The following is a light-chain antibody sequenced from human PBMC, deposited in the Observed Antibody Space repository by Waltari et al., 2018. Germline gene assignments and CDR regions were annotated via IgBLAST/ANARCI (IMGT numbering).Light chain of an antibody. V-gene: IGLV4-69*01. CDR2: VNSDGSH. CDR3: QTGGHGTWV. CDR1: SGHSRQV. Sequence: QLVLTQSPSASASLGASVKPTCTLSSGHSRQVIAWLQQQPEKGPGYWMKVNSDGSHSKGDEIPDRFSGSSSGAERYLTISSLQSEDEADYYCQTGGHGTWVFGGGTKLTVL. J-gene: IGLJ3*02.